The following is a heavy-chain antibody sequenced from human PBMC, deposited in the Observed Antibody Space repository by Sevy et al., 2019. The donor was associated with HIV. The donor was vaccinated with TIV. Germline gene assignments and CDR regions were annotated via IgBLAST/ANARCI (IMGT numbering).Heavy chain of an antibody. Sequence: ASVKVSCKASGYTFTSYDINWVRQATGQGLEWMGWMNPNSGNIGYAQKFQGRVTITRNTSISTAYMELSSLRSEDTSGYYCARAGGGAEWFGEHHRIMDYWGQGTLVTVSS. V-gene: IGHV1-8*03. CDR3: ARAGGGAEWFGEHHRIMDY. CDR2: MNPNSGNI. D-gene: IGHD3-10*01. J-gene: IGHJ4*02. CDR1: GYTFTSYD.